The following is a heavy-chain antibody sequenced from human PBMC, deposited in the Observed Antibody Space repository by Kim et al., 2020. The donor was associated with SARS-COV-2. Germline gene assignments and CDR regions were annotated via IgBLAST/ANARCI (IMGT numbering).Heavy chain of an antibody. D-gene: IGHD3-10*01. CDR3: ARDYGFGELLSDY. V-gene: IGHV3-33*01. J-gene: IGHJ4*02. Sequence: AHHLKGRFNISRDNSKNTLYLQMNSLRAEDTAVYYCARDYGFGELLSDYWGQGTLVTVSS.